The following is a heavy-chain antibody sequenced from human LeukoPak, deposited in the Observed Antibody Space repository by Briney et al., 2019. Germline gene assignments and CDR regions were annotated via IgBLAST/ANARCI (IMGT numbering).Heavy chain of an antibody. J-gene: IGHJ4*02. CDR1: GFTFSSYS. V-gene: IGHV3-21*01. D-gene: IGHD5-24*01. CDR3: ARVVGGYNYRVEDY. CDR2: ISSSSSYI. Sequence: GGSQRLSCAASGFTFSSYSMNWVRQAPGKGLEWVSSISSSSSYIYYADSVKGRFTISRDNAKNSLYLQMNSLRAEDTAVYYCARVVGGYNYRVEDYWGQGTLVTVSS.